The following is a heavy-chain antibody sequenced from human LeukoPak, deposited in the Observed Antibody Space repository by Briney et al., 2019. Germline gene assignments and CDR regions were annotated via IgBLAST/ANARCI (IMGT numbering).Heavy chain of an antibody. Sequence: SETLSLTCSVSGGSVSRGSYYGSWIRQPPGEGLVWIGYSYYIGSTKYNPSLKSRVTISVDTSKNQFSLKVSSVTAADTTVYYCARAGIVATATNFDYWGQGTLVTVSS. CDR3: ARAGIVATATNFDY. V-gene: IGHV4-61*01. CDR2: SYYIGST. J-gene: IGHJ4*02. D-gene: IGHD5-12*01. CDR1: GGSVSRGSYY.